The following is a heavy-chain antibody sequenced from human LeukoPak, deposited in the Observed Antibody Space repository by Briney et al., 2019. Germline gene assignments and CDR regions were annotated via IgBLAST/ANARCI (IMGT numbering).Heavy chain of an antibody. CDR3: ARALLWFGELSVWFDP. CDR2: IYHSGST. V-gene: IGHV4-30-2*01. J-gene: IGHJ5*02. D-gene: IGHD3-10*01. CDR1: GGSISSGGYS. Sequence: PSETLSLTCAVSGGSISSGGYSWSWIRQPPGKGLEWIGYIYHSGSTYYNPSLESRVTISVDRSKNQFSLKLSSVTAADTAVYYCARALLWFGELSVWFDPWGQGTLVTVSP.